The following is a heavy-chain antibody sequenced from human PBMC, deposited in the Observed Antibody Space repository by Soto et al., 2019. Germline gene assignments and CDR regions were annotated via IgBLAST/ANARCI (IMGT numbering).Heavy chain of an antibody. Sequence: SETLSLTCTVSGGSISSYYWGWIRQPPGKGLEWIGYIYYSGSTNYNPSLKSRVTISVDTSKNQFSLKLSSVTAADTAVYYCAREGRIAAAGLALDAFDIWGQGTMVTVSS. CDR1: GGSISSYY. V-gene: IGHV4-59*01. D-gene: IGHD6-13*01. CDR3: AREGRIAAAGLALDAFDI. J-gene: IGHJ3*02. CDR2: IYYSGST.